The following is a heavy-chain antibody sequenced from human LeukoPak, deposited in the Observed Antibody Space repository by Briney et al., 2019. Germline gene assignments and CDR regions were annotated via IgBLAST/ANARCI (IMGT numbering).Heavy chain of an antibody. V-gene: IGHV4-39*07. CDR1: GGSISSSSYY. Sequence: PSETLSLTCTVSGGSISSSSYYWGWIRQPPGKGLEWIGSIYYSGSTYYNPSLKSRVTISVDTSKNQFSLKLSSVTAADTAVYYCARDGDRIMITFGGVIVNGYFDYWGQGTLVTVSS. J-gene: IGHJ4*02. D-gene: IGHD3-16*02. CDR2: IYYSGST. CDR3: ARDGDRIMITFGGVIVNGYFDY.